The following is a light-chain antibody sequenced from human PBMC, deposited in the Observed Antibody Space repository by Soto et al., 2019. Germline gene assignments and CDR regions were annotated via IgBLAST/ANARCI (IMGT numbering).Light chain of an antibody. V-gene: IGKV3-11*01. CDR3: QQSSNWPPYT. Sequence: EIVLTQAPATLSLSPGERATLSCRASQSVSSCLAWYQQRPGQAPRLLIYDASNRATGIPARFSGSGSGTDFTLTISSLEPEDFAVYYCQQSSNWPPYTFGQGTKLEIK. CDR2: DAS. CDR1: QSVSSC. J-gene: IGKJ2*01.